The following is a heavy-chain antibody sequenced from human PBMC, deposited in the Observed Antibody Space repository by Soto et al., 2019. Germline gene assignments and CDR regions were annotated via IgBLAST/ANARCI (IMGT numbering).Heavy chain of an antibody. V-gene: IGHV3-7*05. J-gene: IGHJ3*01. CDR2: LDQGGGEK. CDR3: AGYKGDLTTYRAFGV. Sequence: GGSLRLSCAASEFSFSDYWMAWVRQAPGKGLEWVANLDQGGGEKHYGDSVKGRFTVSRDNAKSTLYLQMNSLRAEDTAVYSCAGYKGDLTTYRAFGVWGQGTMVTVSS. CDR1: EFSFSDYW. D-gene: IGHD1-20*01.